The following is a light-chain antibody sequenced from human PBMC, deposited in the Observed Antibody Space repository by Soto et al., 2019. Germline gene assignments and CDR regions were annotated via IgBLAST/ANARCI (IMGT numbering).Light chain of an antibody. V-gene: IGLV1-51*01. CDR2: DDT. J-gene: IGLJ1*01. CDR3: GSWDSSLSAYV. CDR1: SSNIGGNS. Sequence: QSVLTQPPSVSAAPGQKVTISCSGSSSNIGGNSVSWYQQLPGTAPKLLIYDDTKRPSGIPDRFSGSKSGTSATLCITGFQTGDGGDYYCGSWDSSLSAYVVGTGTKV.